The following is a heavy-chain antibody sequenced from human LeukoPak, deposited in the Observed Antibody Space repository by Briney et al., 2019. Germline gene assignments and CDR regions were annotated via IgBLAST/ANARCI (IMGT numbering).Heavy chain of an antibody. V-gene: IGHV4-59*01. CDR3: ARGKRGYSYGYVY. CDR1: GGSISSYY. J-gene: IGHJ4*02. D-gene: IGHD5-18*01. Sequence: SETLSLTCTVSGGSISSYYWSWIRQPPGKGLEWIGYIYYSGSTNYNPSLKSRVTISVDTSKNQFSLKLSSVTAADTAVYYCARGKRGYSYGYVYWGQGTLVTVSS. CDR2: IYYSGST.